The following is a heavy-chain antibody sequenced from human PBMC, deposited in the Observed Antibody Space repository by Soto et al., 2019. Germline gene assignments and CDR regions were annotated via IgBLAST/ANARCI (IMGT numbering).Heavy chain of an antibody. D-gene: IGHD3-9*01. CDR1: GFTFSSYS. V-gene: IGHV3-21*01. CDR3: ARGTQVLRYFDWLLTGLDY. J-gene: IGHJ4*02. Sequence: EVQLVESGGGLVKPGGSLRLSCAASGFTFSSYSMNWVRQAPGKGLEWVASISSSSSYLYYADSVKGRFTISRDNAKNSLYLQMNSLRAEDTAVYYCARGTQVLRYFDWLLTGLDYWGQGTLVTVSS. CDR2: ISSSSSYL.